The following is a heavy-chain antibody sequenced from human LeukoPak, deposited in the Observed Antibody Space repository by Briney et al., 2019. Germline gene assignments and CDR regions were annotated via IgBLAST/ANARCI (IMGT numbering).Heavy chain of an antibody. CDR3: ARAAAGGYSSGWYYFDY. CDR2: INPSGGST. D-gene: IGHD6-19*01. CDR1: GYTFTSYY. J-gene: IGHJ4*02. Sequence: ASVKVSCKASGYTFTSYYMHWVRQAPGQGLEWMGIINPSGGSTSYAQKFQGRVTMTRDTSTSTVYMELSSLRSEDTAVYYCARAAAGGYSSGWYYFDYWGQGTLVTVSS. V-gene: IGHV1-46*01.